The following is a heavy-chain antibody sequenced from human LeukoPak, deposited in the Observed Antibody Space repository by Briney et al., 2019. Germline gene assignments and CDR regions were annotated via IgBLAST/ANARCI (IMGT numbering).Heavy chain of an antibody. CDR1: GGSISISSSY. CDR3: ARVGLWGVDV. J-gene: IGHJ6*04. Sequence: PSETLSLTCTVSGGSISISSSYWGWIRQPPGKGLEWVGSVHYSGNTFYNPSLKSRVTISLDTSKNQFSLKLRSVTAADTAVYHCARVGLWGVDVWGKGTTVTVSS. V-gene: IGHV4-39*07. CDR2: VHYSGNT. D-gene: IGHD3-10*01.